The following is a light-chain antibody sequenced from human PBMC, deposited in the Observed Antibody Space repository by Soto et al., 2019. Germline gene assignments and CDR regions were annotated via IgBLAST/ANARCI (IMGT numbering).Light chain of an antibody. CDR1: QSVDTTF. Sequence: EIVLTQSPGSLSLSPGQRATLSCRASQSVDTTFFAWYQKKPGQAPRLLSYVASKRATGIPDRFSGSGSGTDFTIIISSVETEDFAVYHCQQDMSSVTFGQGTKEEIK. V-gene: IGKV3-20*01. CDR2: VAS. CDR3: QQDMSSVT. J-gene: IGKJ1*01.